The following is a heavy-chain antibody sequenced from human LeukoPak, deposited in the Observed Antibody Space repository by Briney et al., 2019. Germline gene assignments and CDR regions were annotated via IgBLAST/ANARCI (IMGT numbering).Heavy chain of an antibody. J-gene: IGHJ4*02. D-gene: IGHD5-18*01. Sequence: GGSLRLSRAASGFTFSSYAMHWVRQAPGKGLEWVAVISNDGTKKYYADSVKGRFTVSKDNSKNTLYLQMSSLRPEDTAVYYCAKEKYRGYSYGSGGYWGQGTLVTVSS. CDR3: AKEKYRGYSYGSGGY. CDR1: GFTFSSYA. CDR2: ISNDGTKK. V-gene: IGHV3-30*18.